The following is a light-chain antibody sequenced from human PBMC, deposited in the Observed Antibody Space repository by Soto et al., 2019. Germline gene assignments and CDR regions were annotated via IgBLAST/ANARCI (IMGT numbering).Light chain of an antibody. V-gene: IGKV1-5*03. CDR2: KAS. CDR1: QSIKSW. J-gene: IGKJ1*01. CDR3: QQYKTWT. Sequence: DIQMTQSPSTLSASVGDSVTITCRASQSIKSWLAWYQHKPGKAPKLLIYKASTLETGVPSRFSGSGSGTDSTLTISSLQPDDFATYYCQQYKTWTFGQGTKVEVK.